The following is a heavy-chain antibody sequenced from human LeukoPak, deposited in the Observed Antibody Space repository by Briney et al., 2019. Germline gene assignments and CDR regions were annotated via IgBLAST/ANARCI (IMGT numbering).Heavy chain of an antibody. CDR2: IYYSGST. Sequence: SETLSLTCTVSGGSISSYYWSWIRQPPGKGLEWIVYIYYSGSTNYNPSLKSRVTISVDTSKNQFSLKLSSVTAADTAVYYCARGLTAMVLPFDYWGQGTLVTVSS. CDR1: GGSISSYY. J-gene: IGHJ4*02. V-gene: IGHV4-59*01. CDR3: ARGLTAMVLPFDY. D-gene: IGHD5-18*01.